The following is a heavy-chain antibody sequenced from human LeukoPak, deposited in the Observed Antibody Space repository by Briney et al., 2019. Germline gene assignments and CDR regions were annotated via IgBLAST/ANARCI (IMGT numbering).Heavy chain of an antibody. V-gene: IGHV3-48*03. J-gene: IGHJ6*02. CDR1: GFTFSSYE. CDR3: ARDGGGNSEGPYYYYGMDV. D-gene: IGHD4-23*01. Sequence: GGSLRLSCAASGFTFSSYEMNWVRQAPGKGLKWVSYISSSGSTIYYADSVKGRFTISRDNAKNSLYLQMNSLRAEDTAVYYCARDGGGNSEGPYYYYGMDVWGQGTTVTVSS. CDR2: ISSSGSTI.